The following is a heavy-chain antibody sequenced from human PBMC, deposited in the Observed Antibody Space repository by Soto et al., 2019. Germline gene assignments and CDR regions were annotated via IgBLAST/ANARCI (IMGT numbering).Heavy chain of an antibody. Sequence: GGSLRLSCAASGFTFSSYSMNWVRQAPGKGLEWVSSISSSSSYIYYADSVKGRFTISRDNAKNSLYLQMNSLRAEDTAVYYCARDPIGSCSGGSCYGRRPNWFDPWGQGTLVTVSS. CDR3: ARDPIGSCSGGSCYGRRPNWFDP. J-gene: IGHJ5*02. CDR2: ISSSSSYI. V-gene: IGHV3-21*01. D-gene: IGHD2-15*01. CDR1: GFTFSSYS.